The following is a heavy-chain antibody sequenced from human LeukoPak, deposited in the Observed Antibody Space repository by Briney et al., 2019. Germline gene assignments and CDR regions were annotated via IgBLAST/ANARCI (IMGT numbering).Heavy chain of an antibody. D-gene: IGHD2-15*01. Sequence: GGSLILSCAASGFTFSTYSMNWVRQAPGRGLEWVSSINSGGYIYYADSVKGRFTISRDNAQNSLYLQMNSLRAEDTAVYYCAREGGYCFGAGCRYFDYWGQGTLVTVSS. V-gene: IGHV3-21*01. J-gene: IGHJ4*02. CDR1: GFTFSTYS. CDR3: AREGGYCFGAGCRYFDY. CDR2: INSGGYI.